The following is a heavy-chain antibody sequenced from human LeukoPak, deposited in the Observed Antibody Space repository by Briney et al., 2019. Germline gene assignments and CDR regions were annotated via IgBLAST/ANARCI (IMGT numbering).Heavy chain of an antibody. CDR2: ISASGGNT. D-gene: IGHD2-15*01. CDR3: AKDWGAYCSGGSCYGDFDY. V-gene: IGHV3-23*01. CDR1: GFTFDDYG. Sequence: PGGSLRLSCAASGFTFDDYGMSWVRQAPGKGLEWVSAISASGGNTYYADSVKGRFTISRDNSKNTLYLQMNSLRGEDTAVYYCAKDWGAYCSGGSCYGDFDYWGQGTLVTVSS. J-gene: IGHJ4*02.